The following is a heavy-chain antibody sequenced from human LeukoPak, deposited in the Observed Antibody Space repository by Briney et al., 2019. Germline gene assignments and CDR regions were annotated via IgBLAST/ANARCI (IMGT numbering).Heavy chain of an antibody. CDR3: AIEPTGSGHPGDV. J-gene: IGHJ3*01. CDR1: GYTFTGYD. V-gene: IGHV1-2*02. D-gene: IGHD6-19*01. Sequence: ASVKVSCKASGYTFTGYDIHWVRQAPGQGLEWMSSINLNTAGTEYPQKFQGRVTVTWDTPVTTAYMELSALTYDDTATYYCAIEPTGSGHPGDVWGQGTMVTVSS. CDR2: INLNTAGT.